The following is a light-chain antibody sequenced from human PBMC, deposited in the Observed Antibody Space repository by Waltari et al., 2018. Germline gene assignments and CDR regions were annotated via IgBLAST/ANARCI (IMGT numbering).Light chain of an antibody. V-gene: IGKV3-20*01. Sequence: VLTQSPGTLSLSPGESVTLSCRASQSLSKKYLAWYQQKPGQAPRLLIYGASSRAAGIPDRFSGSGSGTDFTLTISRLEPEDFAMYYCQQYGSSVMYTFGQGTKLEIK. CDR3: QQYGSSVMYT. CDR1: QSLSKKY. J-gene: IGKJ2*01. CDR2: GAS.